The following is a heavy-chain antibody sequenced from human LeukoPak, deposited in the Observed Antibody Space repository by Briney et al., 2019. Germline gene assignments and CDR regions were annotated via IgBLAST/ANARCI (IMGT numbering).Heavy chain of an antibody. V-gene: IGHV3-21*01. CDR2: ISSSSSYI. D-gene: IGHD6-13*01. Sequence: GGSLRLSCAPSGSTFSSYTMNGVPHAPGEGLEWVSSISSSSSYIYYADSVKGRFTISRDNAKNSLYLQMNSLRAEDTAVYYCAKDREAAGIDYWGQGTLVTVSS. CDR1: GSTFSSYT. CDR3: AKDREAAGIDY. J-gene: IGHJ4*02.